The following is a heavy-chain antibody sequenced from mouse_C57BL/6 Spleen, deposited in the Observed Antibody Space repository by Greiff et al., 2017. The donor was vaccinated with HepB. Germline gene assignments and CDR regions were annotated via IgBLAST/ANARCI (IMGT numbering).Heavy chain of an antibody. CDR2: ISYDGSN. D-gene: IGHD2-4*01. CDR3: ATMIKWYFDV. Sequence: EVKVEESGPGLVKPSQSLSLTCSVTGYSITSGYYWNWIRQFPGNKLEWMGYISYDGSNNYNPSLKNRISITRDTSKNQFFLKLNSVTTEDTATYYCATMIKWYFDVWGTGTTVTVSS. V-gene: IGHV3-6*01. J-gene: IGHJ1*03. CDR1: GYSITSGYY.